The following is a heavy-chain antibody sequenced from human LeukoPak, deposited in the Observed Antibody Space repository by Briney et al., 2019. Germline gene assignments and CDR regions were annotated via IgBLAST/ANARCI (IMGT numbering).Heavy chain of an antibody. J-gene: IGHJ4*02. CDR2: VSYSGST. V-gene: IGHV4-59*01. CDR1: GGSISSYY. Sequence: PSETLSLTCSVFGGSISSYYWSWVRQPPGKGLEWIGYVSYSGSTDYNPSLRSRVIISIDTSKTQFSPRLRSVTAADTAVYYCARENDRYGRIDYWGQGTQVTVSS. D-gene: IGHD5-18*01. CDR3: ARENDRYGRIDY.